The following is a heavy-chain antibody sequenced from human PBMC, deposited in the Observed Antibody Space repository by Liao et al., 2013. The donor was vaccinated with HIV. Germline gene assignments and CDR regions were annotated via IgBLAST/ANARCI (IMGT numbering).Heavy chain of an antibody. CDR2: INHSGST. V-gene: IGHV4-34*01. D-gene: IGHD1-26*01. J-gene: IGHJ2*01. CDR1: GGSFSGYY. CDR3: ARVQWEPAPNWYSDL. Sequence: QVQLQQWGAGLLKPSETLSLTCAVYGGSFSGYYWSWIRQPPGKGLEWIGEINHSGSTNYNPSLKSRVFISADTSNNHVSLKLTSVTAADTAVYYCARVQWEPAPNWYSDLWGRGTLVIVSS.